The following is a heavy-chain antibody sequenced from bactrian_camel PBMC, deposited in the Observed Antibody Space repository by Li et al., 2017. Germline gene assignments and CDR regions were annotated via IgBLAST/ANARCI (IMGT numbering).Heavy chain of an antibody. Sequence: HVQLVESGGGSVQAGGSLRLSCAVSGYIDDGTCSMGWARQAPGKEREGVASIDSDGTTNYADSVKGRFTISRDNAKNTLYLQMDSLKPDDAAIYYCAADPTRCGPWWVNARQWNAYWGQGTQVTVS. J-gene: IGHJ4*01. CDR2: IDSDGTT. D-gene: IGHD7*01. CDR3: AADPTRCGPWWVNARQWNAY. V-gene: IGHV3S53*01. CDR1: GYIDDGTCS.